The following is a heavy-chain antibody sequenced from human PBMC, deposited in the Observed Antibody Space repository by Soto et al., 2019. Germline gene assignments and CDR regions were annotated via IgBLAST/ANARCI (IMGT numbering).Heavy chain of an antibody. J-gene: IGHJ3*02. CDR2: MNPNSGNT. D-gene: IGHD2-15*01. Sequence: GASVKVSCKASGFTFTSYDINWVRQATGQGLEWMGWMNPNSGNTGYAQKFQGRVTMTRNTSISTAYMELSSLRSEDTAVYYCARGWGYCSGGGCYQAFDIWGQGTMVTVSS. CDR1: GFTFTSYD. V-gene: IGHV1-8*01. CDR3: ARGWGYCSGGGCYQAFDI.